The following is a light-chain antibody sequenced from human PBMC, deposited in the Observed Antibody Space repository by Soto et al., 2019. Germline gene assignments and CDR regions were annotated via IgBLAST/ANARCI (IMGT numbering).Light chain of an antibody. CDR1: SSDVGGYNY. V-gene: IGLV2-8*01. J-gene: IGLJ2*01. Sequence: QSALTQPPSASGSPGQSVAISCTGTSSDVGGYNYVSWYQQHPGKAPKLMIYEVNKRPSGVPDRFSGSKSGNTASLTVSGLQAEDEADYYSSSCEGRSNVFG. CDR3: SSCEGRSNV. CDR2: EVN.